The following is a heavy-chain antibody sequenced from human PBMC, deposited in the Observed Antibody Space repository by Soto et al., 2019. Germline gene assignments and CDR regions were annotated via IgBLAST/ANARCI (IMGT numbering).Heavy chain of an antibody. CDR2: ISYDGSNK. CDR1: GFTFSSYG. D-gene: IGHD1-26*01. J-gene: IGHJ4*02. V-gene: IGHV3-30*18. Sequence: QVQLVESGGGVVQPGRSLRLSCAASGFTFSSYGMHWVRQAPGKGLEWVAVISYDGSNKYYADSVKGRFTISRDNSKNTLYRQMNSLRAEDTAVYYCAKDKGVEWELRGYFDYWGQGTLVTVSS. CDR3: AKDKGVEWELRGYFDY.